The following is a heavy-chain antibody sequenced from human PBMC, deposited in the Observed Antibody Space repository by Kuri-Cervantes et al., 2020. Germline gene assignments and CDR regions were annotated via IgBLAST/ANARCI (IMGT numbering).Heavy chain of an antibody. CDR2: IYYSGRT. Sequence: SELLSPPFHLSGCPISSYYWSWIRKPPGKGLEWIGYIYYSGRTNYNPSLRSRVTISVDTSKNQFSLKLSPVTASDTAVYYCAGRLIVRGYYGDYHPEDWYFDIWGRGTLVTVSS. CDR1: GCPISSYY. D-gene: IGHD4-17*01. CDR3: AGRLIVRGYYGDYHPEDWYFDI. V-gene: IGHV4-59*13. J-gene: IGHJ2*01.